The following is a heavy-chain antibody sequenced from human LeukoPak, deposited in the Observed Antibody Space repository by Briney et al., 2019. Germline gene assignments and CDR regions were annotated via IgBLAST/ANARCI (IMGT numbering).Heavy chain of an antibody. D-gene: IGHD1-26*01. V-gene: IGHV4-59*08. CDR2: IYYSGST. CDR1: GGSTSSYY. J-gene: IGHJ4*02. Sequence: SETLSLTCTVSGGSTSSYYWSWIRQPPGKGLEWIGYIYYSGSTNYNPSLKSRVTISVDTSKNQFSLKLSSVTAADTAVYYCARHSIGRGSYFHYWGQGTLVTVSS. CDR3: ARHSIGRGSYFHY.